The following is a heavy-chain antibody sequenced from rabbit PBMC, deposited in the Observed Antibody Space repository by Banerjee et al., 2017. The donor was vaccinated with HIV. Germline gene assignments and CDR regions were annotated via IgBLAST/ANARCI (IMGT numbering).Heavy chain of an antibody. CDR2: IYTTSGFT. D-gene: IGHD1-1*01. Sequence: QEQLVESGGGLVQPEGSLTLTCIASGFSFSSNYYMCWVRQAPGKGLEWIACIYTTSGFTYYASWAKGRFTISKTSSTTVTLQMTSLAAADTATYFCARGGNSGYIGFNLWGQGTLVTVS. CDR3: ARGGNSGYIGFNL. V-gene: IGHV1S45*01. J-gene: IGHJ4*01. CDR1: GFSFSSNYY.